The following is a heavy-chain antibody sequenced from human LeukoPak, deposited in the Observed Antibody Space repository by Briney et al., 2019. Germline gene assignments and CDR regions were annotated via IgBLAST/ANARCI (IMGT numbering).Heavy chain of an antibody. CDR2: INWNGGST. V-gene: IGHV3-20*04. J-gene: IGHJ3*02. Sequence: PGGSLRLSCVASGFTFDDSGMNWVRQVPGKGLEWVSGINWNGGSTDYAESAKGRFIISRDNAKNSLYLQMNSLRAEDTAVYYCAIIVVVPAALDQNAFDIWGQGTMVTVSS. CDR1: GFTFDDSG. D-gene: IGHD2-2*01. CDR3: AIIVVVPAALDQNAFDI.